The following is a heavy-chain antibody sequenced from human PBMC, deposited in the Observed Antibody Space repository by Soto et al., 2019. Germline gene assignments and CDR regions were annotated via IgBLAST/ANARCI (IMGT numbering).Heavy chain of an antibody. Sequence: ASVKVSCKASGYTFTSYAMHWVRQAPGQRLEWMGWVNAGNGNTKYSQKFQGRVTITRDTSASTAYMELSRLRSDDTAVYYCARGPMGIGYYYYGMDVWGQGTKVTVSS. CDR2: VNAGNGNT. CDR3: ARGPMGIGYYYYGMDV. CDR1: GYTFTSYA. D-gene: IGHD7-27*01. J-gene: IGHJ6*02. V-gene: IGHV1-3*01.